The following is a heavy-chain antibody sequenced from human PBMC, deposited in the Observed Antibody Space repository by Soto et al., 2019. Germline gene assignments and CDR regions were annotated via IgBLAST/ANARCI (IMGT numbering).Heavy chain of an antibody. J-gene: IGHJ4*02. V-gene: IGHV4-59*01. CDR3: ASSQGGYYDYVWGSYRPWYFDY. Sequence: SETLSLTCTVSGGSISSYYWSWIRQPPGKGLEWIGYIYYSGSTNYNPSLKSRVTISVDTSKNQFSLKLSSVTAADTAVYYCASSQGGYYDYVWGSYRPWYFDYWGQGTLVTVS. CDR2: IYYSGST. D-gene: IGHD3-16*02. CDR1: GGSISSYY.